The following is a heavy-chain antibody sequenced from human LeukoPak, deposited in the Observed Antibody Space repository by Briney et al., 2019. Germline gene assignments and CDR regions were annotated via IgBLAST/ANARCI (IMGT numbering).Heavy chain of an antibody. CDR1: GFTFTSYW. CDR3: AGGYSSSWYNCFDY. CDR2: IKQDGSEK. Sequence: GGSLRPSCAASGFTFTSYWMSWVRQAPGKGLEWVANIKQDGSEKYYVDSVKSRFTISRDNAKNSLFLQMNSLRAEGTAVYYCAGGYSSSWYNCFDYWGEGTLVTVSS. J-gene: IGHJ4*02. D-gene: IGHD6-13*01. V-gene: IGHV3-7*01.